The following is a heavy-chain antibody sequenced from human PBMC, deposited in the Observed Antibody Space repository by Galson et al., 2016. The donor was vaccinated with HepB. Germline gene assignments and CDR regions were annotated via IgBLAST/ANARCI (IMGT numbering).Heavy chain of an antibody. CDR3: ARAVEMPAAILEYSWFDP. D-gene: IGHD2-2*01. CDR2: ISSSSTHI. J-gene: IGHJ5*02. CDR1: GFTFSTYS. V-gene: IGHV3-21*01. Sequence: SLRLSCAASGFTFSTYSMNWVRQAPGKGLEWLSSISSSSTHIYYADSVRGRFTISRYNAKNSLYLQMNSLRAEDTAVYYCARAVEMPAAILEYSWFDPWGQGTLVTVSS.